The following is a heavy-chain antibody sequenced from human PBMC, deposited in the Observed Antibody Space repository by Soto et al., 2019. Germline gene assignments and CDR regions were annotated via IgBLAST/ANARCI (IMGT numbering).Heavy chain of an antibody. CDR1: GYTFTSYY. D-gene: IGHD2-15*01. J-gene: IGHJ6*02. CDR2: IKPIGGST. V-gene: IGHV1-46*01. Sequence: QVQLVQSGAEVKKPGASVKVSCKASGYTFTSYYMHWVRQAPGQGLEWMGIIKPIGGSTSYEQKFQRRVTMTRDTSTSTVYMELSSLRSEDTAVYYCARDLPKDIVVVVAAIYHYYGMDVWVQGTTDTVSS. CDR3: ARDLPKDIVVVVAAIYHYYGMDV.